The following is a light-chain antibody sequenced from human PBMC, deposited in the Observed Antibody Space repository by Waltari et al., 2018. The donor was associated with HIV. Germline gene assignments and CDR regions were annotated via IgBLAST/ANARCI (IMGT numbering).Light chain of an antibody. Sequence: ETVMTQSPATLSASPGDTVTLSCTASQSIDDKLAWYQQKPGQSPRLLFYAASTGATCVPGRFSGSGSGTQFTLTISSLQSEDSALYYCQQYKNWPPLTFGQGTKVEIK. CDR2: AAS. CDR3: QQYKNWPPLT. J-gene: IGKJ1*01. V-gene: IGKV3-15*01. CDR1: QSIDDK.